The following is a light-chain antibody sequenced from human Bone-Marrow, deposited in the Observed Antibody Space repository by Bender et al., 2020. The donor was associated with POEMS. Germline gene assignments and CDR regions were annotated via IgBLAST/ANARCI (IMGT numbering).Light chain of an antibody. CDR3: SSYTSTNTLVV. CDR2: DVT. V-gene: IGLV2-14*03. Sequence: QSALTQPASVSGSPGQSITISCTGTSSDIGGYNSVSWYQHLPGKAPKLIICDVTNRPSGVSNRFSGSKSGNTASLTISGLQAEDEADYYCSSYTSTNTLVVFGGGTKLTVL. J-gene: IGLJ2*01. CDR1: SSDIGGYNS.